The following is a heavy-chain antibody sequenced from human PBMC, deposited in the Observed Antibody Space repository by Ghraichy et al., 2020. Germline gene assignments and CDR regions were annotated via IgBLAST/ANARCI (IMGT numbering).Heavy chain of an antibody. CDR2: ISSTGDTT. J-gene: IGHJ6*01. CDR3: AKRMLGYCSTNWCYFSMAV. D-gene: IGHD2-2*01. CDR1: GFTFTSNA. Sequence: GGSLRLSCAPSGFTFTSNAMRWVRQAPGKGLEWVSAISSTGDTTYHADSVKGRFTISRDNSKNTLYLQMNSLRAEDTAVYYCAKRMLGYCSTNWCYFSMAVRGQGTTVTVSA. V-gene: IGHV3-23*01.